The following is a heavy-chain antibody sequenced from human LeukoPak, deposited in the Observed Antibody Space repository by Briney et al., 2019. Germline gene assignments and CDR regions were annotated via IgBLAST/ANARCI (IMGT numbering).Heavy chain of an antibody. CDR1: GFTVSSNY. V-gene: IGHV3-11*05. Sequence: GGSLRLSCAASGFTVSSNYMSWVRQAPGKGLEWVSAISESGGYTTYADSVKGRFTISRDNAKNSLYLQMNSLRAEDTAVYYCAREDGYSSSWYSDYWGQGTLVTVSS. CDR3: AREDGYSSSWYSDY. CDR2: ISESGGYT. D-gene: IGHD6-13*01. J-gene: IGHJ4*02.